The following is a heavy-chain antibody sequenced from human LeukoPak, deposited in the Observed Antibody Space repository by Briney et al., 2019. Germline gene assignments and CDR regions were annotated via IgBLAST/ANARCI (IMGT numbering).Heavy chain of an antibody. V-gene: IGHV3-30*03. CDR3: ARGYSHNSGGWLDP. Sequence: GRSLRLSCAASGLTFSSHGMHWVRQAPGKGLGWVAVISNDGTIKNYGDSVKGRLTISRDNSNSTLYLHISGLRDEDTAVYYCARGYSHNSGGWLDPWGQGTLVTVSS. J-gene: IGHJ5*02. D-gene: IGHD5-12*01. CDR1: GLTFSSHG. CDR2: ISNDGTIK.